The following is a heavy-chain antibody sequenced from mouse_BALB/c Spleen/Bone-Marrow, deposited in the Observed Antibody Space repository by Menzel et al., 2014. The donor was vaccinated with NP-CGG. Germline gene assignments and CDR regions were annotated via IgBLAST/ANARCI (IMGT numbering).Heavy chain of an antibody. J-gene: IGHJ4*01. CDR2: IHYSGST. D-gene: IGHD1-1*01. Sequence: VQLQQSGPDLVKPSQSLSLTCTVTGYSITSGYSWHWIRQFPGNKLEWMGYIHYSGSTNYNPSLKSRISITRDTSKKQFCLQVNSVTTEDTATYYCASTTVVALYAMDYWGQGTSVTVSS. V-gene: IGHV3-1*02. CDR3: ASTTVVALYAMDY. CDR1: GYSITSGYS.